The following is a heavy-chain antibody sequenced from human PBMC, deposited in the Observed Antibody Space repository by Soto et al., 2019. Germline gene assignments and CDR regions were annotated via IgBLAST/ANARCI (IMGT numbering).Heavy chain of an antibody. CDR2: ISWNSGSI. J-gene: IGHJ4*02. Sequence: GGSLRLSCAASGFTFDDYAMHWVRQAPGKGLEWVSGISWNSGSIGYADSVKGRFTISRDNAKNSLYLQMNSLRAEDTALYYCAKSSPHFDYWGQGTLVTVSS. V-gene: IGHV3-9*01. CDR1: GFTFDDYA. CDR3: AKSSPHFDY.